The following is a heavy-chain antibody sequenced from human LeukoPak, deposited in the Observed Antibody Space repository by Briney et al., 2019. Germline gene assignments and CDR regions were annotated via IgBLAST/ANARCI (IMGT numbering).Heavy chain of an antibody. Sequence: KASQTLSLTCTVSGGSISSGSYYWSWIRQPAGKGLEWIGRIYTSGSTNYNPSLKSRVTISVDTSKNQFSLKLSSVTAADTAVYYCAREEESVATPWGQGTLVTVSS. CDR2: IYTSGST. V-gene: IGHV4-61*02. J-gene: IGHJ5*02. CDR3: AREEESVATP. D-gene: IGHD5-12*01. CDR1: GGSISSGSYY.